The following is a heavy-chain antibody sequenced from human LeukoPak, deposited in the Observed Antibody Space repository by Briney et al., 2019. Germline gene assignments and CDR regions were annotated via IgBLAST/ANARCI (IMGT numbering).Heavy chain of an antibody. CDR1: GFTVSSNY. V-gene: IGHV3-66*02. CDR2: IYSGGST. D-gene: IGHD4-17*01. CDR3: ARGISYGDLLNFDY. J-gene: IGHJ4*02. Sequence: PGGSLRLSCAASGFTVSSNYMSWVRQAPGKGLEWVSVIYSGGSTYYADSVKGRFTISRDNSKNTLYLQMNSLRAEDTAVYYCARGISYGDLLNFDYWGQGTLVTVSS.